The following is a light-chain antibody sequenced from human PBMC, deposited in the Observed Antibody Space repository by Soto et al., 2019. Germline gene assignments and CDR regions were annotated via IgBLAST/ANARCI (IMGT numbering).Light chain of an antibody. Sequence: QSALTQPASVSGSPGQSITIACTGTSSDIGGYNFVSWYQQHPGKAPKLLIYDVGNRPSGVSNRFSGSKSGNTASLTISGLQAEDEAHYYCNSYRTVSTYVFGTGTKPSVL. CDR3: NSYRTVSTYV. CDR1: SSDIGGYNF. V-gene: IGLV2-14*01. J-gene: IGLJ1*01. CDR2: DVG.